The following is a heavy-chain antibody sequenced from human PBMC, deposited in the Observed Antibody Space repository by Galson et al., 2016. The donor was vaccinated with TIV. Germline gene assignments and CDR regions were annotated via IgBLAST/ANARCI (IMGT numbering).Heavy chain of an antibody. D-gene: IGHD5-24*01. V-gene: IGHV4-39*01. CDR3: ARQRLQLPNAFDP. CDR1: GFSLTTSGVS. Sequence: LVKPTQTVTLTCTFSGFSLTTSGVSVVWIRQPPGKGLEWIGNIYYTGSTYYDPSLKSRVSISVDTSKSQFSLRLSSVTAADTATYYCARQRLQLPNAFDPWGQGSLVTVSS. CDR2: IYYTGST. J-gene: IGHJ5*02.